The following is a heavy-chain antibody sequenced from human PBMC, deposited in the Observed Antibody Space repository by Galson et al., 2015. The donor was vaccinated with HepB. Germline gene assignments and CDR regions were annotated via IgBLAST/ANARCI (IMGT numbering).Heavy chain of an antibody. J-gene: IGHJ4*02. Sequence: SLRLSCATSGFTFTSYAMSWVRQAPGKGLEWVSAISGSGGSTYYPDSVKGRFTISRDNSKNMLFLQMNSLRAEDTAVYYCGKDYSGNYPHFFDYWGQGTLVTVSS. CDR2: ISGSGGST. V-gene: IGHV3-23*01. D-gene: IGHD1-26*01. CDR1: GFTFTSYA. CDR3: GKDYSGNYPHFFDY.